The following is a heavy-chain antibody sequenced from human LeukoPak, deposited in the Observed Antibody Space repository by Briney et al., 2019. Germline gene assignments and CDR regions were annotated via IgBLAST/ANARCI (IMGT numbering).Heavy chain of an antibody. V-gene: IGHV4-38-2*02. J-gene: IGHJ4*02. D-gene: IGHD4-17*01. CDR2: ILQSGRT. CDR1: GYSISIGYF. CDR3: ARVRTTVTVFDY. Sequence: PSETLSLTCTVSGYSISIGYFGACFRHPPGKVLEWIGSILQSGRTYYHPSLKSRVSMSVDTSENQFSLKLNSVTAADTAVYYCARVRTTVTVFDYWGQGTLVTVSP.